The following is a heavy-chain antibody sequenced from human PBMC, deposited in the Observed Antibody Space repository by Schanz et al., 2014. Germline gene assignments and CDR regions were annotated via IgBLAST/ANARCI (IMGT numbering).Heavy chain of an antibody. J-gene: IGHJ6*02. D-gene: IGHD1-26*01. Sequence: QVQLQESGPGLVKPSETLSLTCTVSGVSIGGYYWSWIRQPPGKGLEWIGYIFFSGSTTYNPSFNSGGTIPVNLPKNHFARTRSSGPAADTAVYYCARLGVGDKAYYYYGTDVWGQGTTVLVSS. CDR2: IFFSGST. V-gene: IGHV4-59*08. CDR1: GVSIGGYY. CDR3: ARLGVGDKAYYYYGTDV.